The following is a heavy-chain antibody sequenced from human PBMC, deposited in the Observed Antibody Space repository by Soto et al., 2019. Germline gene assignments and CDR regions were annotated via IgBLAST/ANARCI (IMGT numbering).Heavy chain of an antibody. J-gene: IGHJ3*02. Sequence: SETLSLTCTVSGGPISSGGYYWSWIRQHPGKGLEWIGYIYYSGSTYYNPSLKSRVTISVDTSKNQFSLKLSSVTAADTAVYYCARNDPPPCSGGSCYPDGDAFDIWGQGTMVTVSS. V-gene: IGHV4-31*03. CDR2: IYYSGST. CDR1: GGPISSGGYY. CDR3: ARNDPPPCSGGSCYPDGDAFDI. D-gene: IGHD2-15*01.